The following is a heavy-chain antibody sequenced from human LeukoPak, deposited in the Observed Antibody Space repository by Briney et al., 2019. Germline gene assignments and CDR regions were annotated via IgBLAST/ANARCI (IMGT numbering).Heavy chain of an antibody. V-gene: IGHV1-24*01. Sequence: ASVKVSCKVSGYTLTELSMHWVRQAPGKGLEWMGGFDPEDGETIYAQKFQGRVTMSEDTSTDTAYMGLSSLRSEDTAVYYCATAHGSGSYYSVVEDWGQGTLVTVSS. D-gene: IGHD3-10*01. J-gene: IGHJ4*02. CDR1: GYTLTELS. CDR3: ATAHGSGSYYSVVED. CDR2: FDPEDGET.